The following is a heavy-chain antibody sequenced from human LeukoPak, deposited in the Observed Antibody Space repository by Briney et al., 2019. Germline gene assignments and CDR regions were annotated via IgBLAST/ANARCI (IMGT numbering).Heavy chain of an antibody. J-gene: IGHJ4*02. CDR3: ARGGWETYFDY. Sequence: GGSLRLSCAASGFTLSDYYMSWIRQAPGRGLEWVSYMSSSGTKIYYTGSVKGRFTISRDIAKKSVYLQMNSLRAEDTAVYYCARGGWETYFDYWGLGTLVTVSS. D-gene: IGHD1-26*01. V-gene: IGHV3-11*04. CDR2: MSSSGTKI. CDR1: GFTLSDYY.